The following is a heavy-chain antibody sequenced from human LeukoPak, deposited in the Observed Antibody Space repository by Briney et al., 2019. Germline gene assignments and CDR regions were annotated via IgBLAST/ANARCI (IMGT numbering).Heavy chain of an antibody. CDR3: ARRAVLAADTGSFDY. CDR2: IYYSGST. CDR1: GGSISSSSYY. Sequence: PSETLSLTCTVSGGSISSSSYYWGWIRQPPGKGLEWIGSIYYSGSTYYNPSLKSRVTISVDTSKNQFSLKLSSVTAADTAVYYCARRAVLAADTGSFDYWGQGTLVTVSS. D-gene: IGHD6-13*01. V-gene: IGHV4-39*01. J-gene: IGHJ4*02.